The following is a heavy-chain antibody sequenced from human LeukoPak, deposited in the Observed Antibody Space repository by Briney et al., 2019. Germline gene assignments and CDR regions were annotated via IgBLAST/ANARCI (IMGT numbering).Heavy chain of an antibody. D-gene: IGHD1-26*01. Sequence: SETLSLTCTVSGGSIRSSSNYWGWIRQPPGKGLEWIGSIYYSGSTYYNPSLKSRVTISIDTSKNQFSLMLSSVSAADTAVYYCARHRPEYSGNSFDYWGQGTPVTVSS. J-gene: IGHJ4*02. CDR2: IYYSGST. CDR3: ARHRPEYSGNSFDY. V-gene: IGHV4-39*01. CDR1: GGSIRSSSNY.